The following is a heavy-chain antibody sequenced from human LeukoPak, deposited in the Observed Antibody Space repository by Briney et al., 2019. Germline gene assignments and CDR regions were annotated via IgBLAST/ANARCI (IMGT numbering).Heavy chain of an antibody. D-gene: IGHD1-26*01. CDR2: IYPGDSDT. Sequence: GESLQISCKGSGYSFTTYWIGWVRQMPGKGLEWMGIIYPGDSDTRYSPSFQGQVTISADKSITTAYLQWNSLKASDTAMYYCARTQYSGSYYTAFDIWGRGTMVTVSS. CDR1: GYSFTTYW. CDR3: ARTQYSGSYYTAFDI. V-gene: IGHV5-51*01. J-gene: IGHJ3*02.